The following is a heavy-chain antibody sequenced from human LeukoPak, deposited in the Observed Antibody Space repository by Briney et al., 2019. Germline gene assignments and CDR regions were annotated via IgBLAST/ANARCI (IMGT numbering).Heavy chain of an antibody. CDR3: ARDLACSSTSCYTGDAFDI. J-gene: IGHJ3*02. Sequence: GGSLRLSCAASGFTFSSYWMSWVRQAPGKGLEWVANIKQDGSEKYYVDSVKGRFTISRDNAKNSLYLQMNGLRAEDTAVYYCARDLACSSTSCYTGDAFDIWGQGTMVTVSS. D-gene: IGHD2-2*02. CDR1: GFTFSSYW. V-gene: IGHV3-7*01. CDR2: IKQDGSEK.